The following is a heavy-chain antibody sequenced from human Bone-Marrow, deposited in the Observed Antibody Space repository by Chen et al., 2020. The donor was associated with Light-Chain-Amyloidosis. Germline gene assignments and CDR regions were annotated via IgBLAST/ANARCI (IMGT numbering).Heavy chain of an antibody. J-gene: IGHJ4*02. CDR2: ITTSSNYI. V-gene: IGHV3-21*01. Sequence: VQLVESGGGVVQPGRSLRLACAASGFTFSSYSMTWVRQTPGKGLEWVSSITTSSNYIYYADSVKGRFTISRDNAKNSLYLQMNSLRAEDSAVYYCARDDKWAFDYWGQGTLVTVSS. D-gene: IGHD1-26*01. CDR3: ARDDKWAFDY. CDR1: GFTFSSYS.